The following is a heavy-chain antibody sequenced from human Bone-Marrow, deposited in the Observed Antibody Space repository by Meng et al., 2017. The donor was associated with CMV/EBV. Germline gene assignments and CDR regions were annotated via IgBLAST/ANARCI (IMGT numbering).Heavy chain of an antibody. D-gene: IGHD2-2*01. V-gene: IGHV1-8*01. Sequence: ASVKVSCKASGYTFTSYDINWVRQATGQGLEWMGWMNPNSGNTGYAQKFQGRVTITRNTSISTAYMELSSLRSEDTAVYYCARGLVLCTSCYFLPAFDPWGQGTLVTVSS. CDR1: GYTFTSYD. CDR3: ARGLVLCTSCYFLPAFDP. CDR2: MNPNSGNT. J-gene: IGHJ5*02.